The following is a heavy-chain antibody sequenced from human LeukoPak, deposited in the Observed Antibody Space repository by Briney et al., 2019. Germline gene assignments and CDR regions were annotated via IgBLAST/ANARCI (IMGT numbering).Heavy chain of an antibody. D-gene: IGHD2-2*01. CDR1: GFTFSSYG. CDR3: ARDPGYCSSTSCYWFYFDY. Sequence: PGESLRLSCAASGFTFSSYGMHWVRQAPGKGLEWVAVIWYDGSNKYYADSVKGRFTISRDNSKNTLYLQMNSLRAEDTAVYYCARDPGYCSSTSCYWFYFDYWGQGTLVTVSS. CDR2: IWYDGSNK. J-gene: IGHJ4*02. V-gene: IGHV3-33*01.